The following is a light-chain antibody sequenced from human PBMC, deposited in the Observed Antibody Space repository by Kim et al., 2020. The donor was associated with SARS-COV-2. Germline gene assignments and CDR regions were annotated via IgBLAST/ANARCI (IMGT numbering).Light chain of an antibody. Sequence: TVAVSCIGGSSNNGAGYDVHWYQHLPKTAPKLRIYSNGKRPSGVPDRFSGSKSGTSASLAITGLQAEDEADYYCQSYDSSLSGYVFGSGTKVTVL. CDR3: QSYDSSLSGYV. V-gene: IGLV1-40*01. CDR1: SSNNGAGYD. J-gene: IGLJ1*01. CDR2: SNG.